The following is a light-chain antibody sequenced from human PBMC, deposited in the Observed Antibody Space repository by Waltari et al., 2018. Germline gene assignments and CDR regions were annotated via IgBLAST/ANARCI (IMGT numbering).Light chain of an antibody. J-gene: IGKJ1*01. CDR2: LAS. V-gene: IGKV3-20*01. CDR1: RSVSNNY. Sequence: EIVLTQSPGTLSLSPGERATLSCRASRSVSNNYLAWYQQKSGQAPRLLIYLASTRATGIPDRFSGSGSGTDFTLTINRLEPEDFAVYYCQQYGTSPPGTFGQGTKVEIK. CDR3: QQYGTSPPGT.